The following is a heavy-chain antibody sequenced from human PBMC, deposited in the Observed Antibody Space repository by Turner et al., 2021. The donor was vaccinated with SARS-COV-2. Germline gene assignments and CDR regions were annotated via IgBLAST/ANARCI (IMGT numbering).Heavy chain of an antibody. V-gene: IGHV4-59*08. CDR1: GGPISNYY. Sequence: QVQLQESGPGLVKPSEILSLTCPVSGGPISNYYWSWIRQPPGKGLEWVGYIYHGGSTKYNPSLKSRVTIAVDTSKNQFSLILGSVTAADTAVYYCARLYTYAEFYFDYWGQGALVTVSS. CDR3: ARLYTYAEFYFDY. J-gene: IGHJ4*02. CDR2: IYHGGST. D-gene: IGHD5-18*01.